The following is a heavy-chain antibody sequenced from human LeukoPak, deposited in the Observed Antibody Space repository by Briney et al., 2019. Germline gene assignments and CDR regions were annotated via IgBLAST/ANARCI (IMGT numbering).Heavy chain of an antibody. CDR2: IIPIFGTA. CDR3: ARGRFGSGSFLHYFDY. D-gene: IGHD3-10*01. CDR1: GGTFSSYA. J-gene: IGHJ4*02. V-gene: IGHV1-69*13. Sequence: GASVKVSCKASGGTFSSYAISWVRQAPGQGLEWMGGIIPIFGTANYAQKFQGRVTITADESTSTAYMELSSLRSEDTAVYYCARGRFGSGSFLHYFDYWGQGTLVTVSS.